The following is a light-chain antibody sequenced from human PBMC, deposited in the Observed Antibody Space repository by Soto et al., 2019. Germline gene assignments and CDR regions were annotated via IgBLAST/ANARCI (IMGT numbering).Light chain of an antibody. J-gene: IGKJ1*01. CDR3: QQYNNWLTWT. V-gene: IGKV3-15*01. CDR2: GAS. CDR1: QSVNSN. Sequence: EIVMTQSSATLSVPPGERATLSCRASQSVNSNLAWYQQKPGQGPRLLIYGASTRATGIPARFSGSGSGTEFTLTISSLQSEDFAVYYCQQYNNWLTWTFGQGTKVDIK.